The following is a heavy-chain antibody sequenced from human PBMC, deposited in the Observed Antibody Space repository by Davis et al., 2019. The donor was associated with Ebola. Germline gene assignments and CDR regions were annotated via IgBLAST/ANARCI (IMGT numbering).Heavy chain of an antibody. CDR2: IHYSGTT. CDR1: GGSISSHY. Sequence: SETLSLTCTVSGGSISSHYWSWIRQSPGKALEWIGYIHYSGTTSTNPSLRSRVTMSIDMSKNQFSLKLSSVTAADTAVYYCATQYSNGWFDPWGQGTLVTVSS. J-gene: IGHJ5*02. CDR3: ATQYSNGWFDP. D-gene: IGHD4-11*01. V-gene: IGHV4-59*11.